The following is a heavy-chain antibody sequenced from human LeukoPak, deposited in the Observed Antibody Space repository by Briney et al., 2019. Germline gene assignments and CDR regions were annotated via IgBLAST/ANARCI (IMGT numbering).Heavy chain of an antibody. CDR3: ARNLISSSGSVFDY. CDR1: VGSISSYY. CDR2: IFYSGRT. J-gene: IGHJ4*02. V-gene: IGHV4-59*08. Sequence: PSEALSLTCTVSVGSISSYYWSWIRQPPGKGLEWIGYIFYSGRTNYNTSLKSRVTISVATTKNQFSLKLSSVTAADTAVYYCARNLISSSGSVFDYWGQGTLVT. D-gene: IGHD5-12*01.